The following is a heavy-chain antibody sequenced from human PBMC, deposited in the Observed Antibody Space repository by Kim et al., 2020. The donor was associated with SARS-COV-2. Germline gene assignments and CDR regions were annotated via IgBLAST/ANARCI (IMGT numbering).Heavy chain of an antibody. CDR2: ISSSGSTI. D-gene: IGHD4-17*01. Sequence: GGSLRLSCAASGFTFSDYYMSWIRQAPGKGLEWVSYISSSGSTIYYADSVKGRFTISRDNAKNSLYLQMNSLRAEDTAVYYCARALRYGGNSAEYFQHWGQGTLVTVSS. CDR3: ARALRYGGNSAEYFQH. V-gene: IGHV3-11*01. J-gene: IGHJ1*01. CDR1: GFTFSDYY.